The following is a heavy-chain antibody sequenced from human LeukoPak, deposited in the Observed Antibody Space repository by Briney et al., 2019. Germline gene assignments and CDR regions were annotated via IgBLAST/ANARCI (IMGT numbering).Heavy chain of an antibody. CDR2: IYYSGST. Sequence: SETLSLTCTVSGGSISSGDYYWSWIRQPPGKGLEWIGYIYYSGSTYYNPSLKNRVTISVDTSKNQFSLKLSSVTAADTAVYYCARGSGYDSSGYYLDWGQGTLVTVSS. CDR3: ARGSGYDSSGYYLD. D-gene: IGHD3-22*01. V-gene: IGHV4-30-4*01. J-gene: IGHJ4*02. CDR1: GGSISSGDYY.